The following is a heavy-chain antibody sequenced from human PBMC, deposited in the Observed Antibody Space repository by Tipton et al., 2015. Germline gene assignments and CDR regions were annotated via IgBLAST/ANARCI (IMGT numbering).Heavy chain of an antibody. V-gene: IGHV3-7*05. Sequence: SLRLSCAASGFTFSHYWMTWVRQAPGKGLEWVANIKHDGSEEYYVDSVKGRFTISRDNANNSLYLQMNTLRAEDTAVYYCARVHSGFSDGWYMEYWGQGTLVTVSS. CDR1: GFTFSHYW. D-gene: IGHD6-19*01. J-gene: IGHJ4*02. CDR2: IKHDGSEE. CDR3: ARVHSGFSDGWYMEY.